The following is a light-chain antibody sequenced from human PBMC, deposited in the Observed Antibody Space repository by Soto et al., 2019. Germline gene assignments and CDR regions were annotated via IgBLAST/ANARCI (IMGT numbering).Light chain of an antibody. Sequence: QAVVTQPPSVSGAPGQRVTISCTGRSSNIGSTYDVQWFQQLPGTAPKLLIYGNTNRPSGVPDRFSGSKSGTSASLAITGLQAEDEADYYCQSYDNNLEIFGGGTQLTVL. J-gene: IGLJ7*01. V-gene: IGLV1-40*01. CDR3: QSYDNNLEI. CDR1: SSNIGSTYD. CDR2: GNT.